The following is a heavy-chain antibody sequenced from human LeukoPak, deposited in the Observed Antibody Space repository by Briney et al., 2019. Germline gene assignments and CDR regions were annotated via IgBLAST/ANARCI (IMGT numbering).Heavy chain of an antibody. V-gene: IGHV4-61*02. D-gene: IGHD2-15*01. Sequence: SETLSLTCTVSGGSISSGSYYWNWIRQPAGKGLEWIGRIYTSGSTNYNPSLKSRVTISVDTSKNQFSLKLSSVTAADTAVYYCAREDRYCSGGSCYSWGQGTLVTVSS. J-gene: IGHJ4*02. CDR2: IYTSGST. CDR1: GGSISSGSYY. CDR3: AREDRYCSGGSCYS.